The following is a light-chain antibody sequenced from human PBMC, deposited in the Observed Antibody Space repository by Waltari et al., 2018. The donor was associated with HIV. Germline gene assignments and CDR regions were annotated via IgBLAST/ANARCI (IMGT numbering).Light chain of an antibody. Sequence: DIEMTQSPASLSASVGDRASISCRASESLGPNVNWYQQKPGKAPILLIYDSFTLQTGVPSIFTGSGFGAEFTLTITSLQPEDFATYFCQQSYSVPRIFGLGTKVE. CDR2: DSF. CDR3: QQSYSVPRI. V-gene: IGKV1-39*01. CDR1: ESLGPN. J-gene: IGKJ1*01.